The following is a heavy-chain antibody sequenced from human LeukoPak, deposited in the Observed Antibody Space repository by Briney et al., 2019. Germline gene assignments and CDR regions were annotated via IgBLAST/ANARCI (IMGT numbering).Heavy chain of an antibody. J-gene: IGHJ5*02. CDR1: GGSINNSDYY. D-gene: IGHD5-24*01. CDR2: SYYNGTS. CDR3: ARLGHDNYRFDP. V-gene: IGHV4-39*01. Sequence: SETLSLTCTVSGGSINNSDYYWAWIRQPPGKGLEWLGTSYYNGTSYYSPSLRSRVTMFVDTSKNQFSLRLTSVTAADTAVYYCARLGHDNYRFDPWGQGALVTVSS.